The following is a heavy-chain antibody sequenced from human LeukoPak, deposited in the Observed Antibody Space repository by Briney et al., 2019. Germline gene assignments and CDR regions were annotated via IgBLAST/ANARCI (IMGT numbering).Heavy chain of an antibody. D-gene: IGHD3-10*01. J-gene: IGHJ3*02. CDR2: IKSRADGGTP. V-gene: IGHV3-15*01. CDR3: ATQGVLDAFDI. CDR1: GFTFRDAW. Sequence: GGSLRLSCAASGFTFRDAWMIWVRQAPGKGLEWVGRIKSRADGGTPDYAAPVTGRFTISRDDSNGTLFLRMNSLTTEDTAVYYCATQGVLDAFDIWGQGTMVIVSS.